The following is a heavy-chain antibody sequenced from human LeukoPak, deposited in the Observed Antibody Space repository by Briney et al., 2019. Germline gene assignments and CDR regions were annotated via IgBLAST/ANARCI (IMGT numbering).Heavy chain of an antibody. D-gene: IGHD3-3*01. CDR1: GYTFTSYG. J-gene: IGHJ4*02. V-gene: IGHV1-18*01. CDR2: ISAYNGNT. Sequence: GASVKVSCKASGYTFTSYGISWVRQVPGQGLEWMGWISAYNGNTNYAQKLQGRVTMTTDTSTSTAYMELRSLRSDDTAVYYCARARTTLYYDFWSGYDYWGQGTLVTVSS. CDR3: ARARTTLYYDFWSGYDY.